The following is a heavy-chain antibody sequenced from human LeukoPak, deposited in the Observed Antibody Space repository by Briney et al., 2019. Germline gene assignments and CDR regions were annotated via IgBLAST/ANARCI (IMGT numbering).Heavy chain of an antibody. Sequence: SETLSLTCTVSGGSISSYYWSWIRQPPGKGLEWIGYIYYSGSGSTNYSPSLKSRVTISVDTSKNQFSRKLSSVTAADTALYYCARVNLGEYYFDYWGQGTLVTVSS. CDR1: GGSISSYY. J-gene: IGHJ4*02. V-gene: IGHV4-59*01. CDR2: IYYSGSGST. CDR3: ARVNLGEYYFDY.